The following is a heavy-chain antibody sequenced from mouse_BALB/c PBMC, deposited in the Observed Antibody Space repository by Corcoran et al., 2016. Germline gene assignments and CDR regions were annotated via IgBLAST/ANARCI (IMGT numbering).Heavy chain of an antibody. V-gene: IGHV11-2*02. Sequence: EVQLLETGGGLVQPGGSRGLSCEGSGFTFSGFWMSWVRQTPGKTLEWIGDINSDGSAINYAPSIKDRFTIFRDNYKSTLYLQMSNVRSEDTATYFCMIYGHYWYFDVWGAGTTVTVSS. CDR3: MIYGHYWYFDV. J-gene: IGHJ1*01. CDR2: INSDGSAI. CDR1: GFTFSGFW.